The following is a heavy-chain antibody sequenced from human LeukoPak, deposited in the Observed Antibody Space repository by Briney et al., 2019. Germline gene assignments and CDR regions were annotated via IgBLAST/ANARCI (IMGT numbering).Heavy chain of an antibody. V-gene: IGHV1-18*01. D-gene: IGHD3-22*01. J-gene: IGHJ4*02. CDR3: AREHYYDSSGYYEISPDY. CDR2: ISAYNGNT. Sequence: ASVTVSCTASGYTFTSYGISWVRQAPGQGLEWMGWISAYNGNTNYAQKLQGRVTMTTDTSTSTAYMELRSLRSDDTAVYYCAREHYYDSSGYYEISPDYWGQGTLVTVSS. CDR1: GYTFTSYG.